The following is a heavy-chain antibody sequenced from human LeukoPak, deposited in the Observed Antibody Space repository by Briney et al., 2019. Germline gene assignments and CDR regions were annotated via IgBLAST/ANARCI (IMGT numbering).Heavy chain of an antibody. J-gene: IGHJ4*02. Sequence: ASVKVSCKASGYTFTCYYMHWVRQAPGQGLEWMGTINPSGGSTSYAQKFQGRVTMTRDTSTSTVYMELSSLRSEDTAVYYCARIRGSPGIAVAFDYWGQGTLVTVSS. CDR3: ARIRGSPGIAVAFDY. V-gene: IGHV1-46*01. CDR2: INPSGGST. CDR1: GYTFTCYY. D-gene: IGHD6-19*01.